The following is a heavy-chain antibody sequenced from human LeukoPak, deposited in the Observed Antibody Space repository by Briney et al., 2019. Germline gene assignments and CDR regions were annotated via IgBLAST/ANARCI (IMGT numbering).Heavy chain of an antibody. CDR3: ARQSRDGYNWYYYYMDV. Sequence: SETLSLTCTVSGYSISSGYYWDWIRQPPGKGLEWIGSISYSGSTYYNPSLKSRVTISVDTSKKQFCLKLTSVTAADTAVYYCARQSRDGYNWYYYYMDVWGKGATVTISS. D-gene: IGHD5-24*01. J-gene: IGHJ6*03. V-gene: IGHV4-38-2*02. CDR2: ISYSGST. CDR1: GYSISSGYY.